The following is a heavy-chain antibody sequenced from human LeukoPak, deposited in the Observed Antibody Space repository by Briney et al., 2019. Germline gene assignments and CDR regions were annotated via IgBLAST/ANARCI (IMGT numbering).Heavy chain of an antibody. D-gene: IGHD5-24*01. CDR3: AVNSTRHTFDI. CDR2: VYYSGST. J-gene: IGHJ3*02. Sequence: PSDSLSLTCTVSGGSISTYYWSWIRQSTGRGVEGIGSVYYSGSTNYNPSLRSRVSISVDTSKNQFSLELSSVTAADTAVYYCAVNSTRHTFDIWGQGTMVTVSS. V-gene: IGHV4-59*08. CDR1: GGSISTYY.